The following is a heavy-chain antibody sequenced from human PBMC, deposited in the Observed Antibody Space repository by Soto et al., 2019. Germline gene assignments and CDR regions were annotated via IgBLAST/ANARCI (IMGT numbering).Heavy chain of an antibody. J-gene: IGHJ4*02. CDR3: AKVMRAAAGTGDY. CDR1: GFTFSSYA. D-gene: IGHD6-13*01. Sequence: GGSLRLSCAASGFTFSSYAMNWVRQAPGKGLEWVSVISGSGGSTFYADPVKGRFTISRDNSKNTLYLQMNSLRAEDTALYYCAKVMRAAAGTGDYWGQGTLVTVSS. CDR2: ISGSGGST. V-gene: IGHV3-23*01.